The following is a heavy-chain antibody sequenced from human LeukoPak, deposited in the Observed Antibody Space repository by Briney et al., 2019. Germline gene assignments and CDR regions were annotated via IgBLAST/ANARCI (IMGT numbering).Heavy chain of an antibody. V-gene: IGHV3-23*01. D-gene: IGHD3-10*01. CDR2: ISGSGGST. CDR3: AKDLTGITMVRGVSDWFDP. J-gene: IGHJ5*02. Sequence: GGSLRLFCAASGFTFSSYAMSWVRQAPGKGLEWVSAISGSGGSTYYADSVKGRFTISRDNSKNTLYLQMNSLRAEDTAVYYCAKDLTGITMVRGVSDWFDPWGQGTLVTVSS. CDR1: GFTFSSYA.